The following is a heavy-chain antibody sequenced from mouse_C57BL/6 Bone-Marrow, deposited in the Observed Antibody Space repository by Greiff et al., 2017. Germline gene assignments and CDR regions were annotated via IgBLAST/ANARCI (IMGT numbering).Heavy chain of an antibody. J-gene: IGHJ1*03. CDR3: AGWGYYGSSSWYFDV. D-gene: IGHD1-1*01. CDR1: GYTFTSYD. CDR2: IYPRDGST. V-gene: IGHV1-85*01. Sequence: VKLVESGPELVKPGASVKLSCKASGYTFTSYDINWVKQRPGQGLGWIGWIYPRDGSTKYNEKFKGKATLTVDTSSSTAYMELHSLTSEDSAVYFCAGWGYYGSSSWYFDVWGTGTTVTVSS.